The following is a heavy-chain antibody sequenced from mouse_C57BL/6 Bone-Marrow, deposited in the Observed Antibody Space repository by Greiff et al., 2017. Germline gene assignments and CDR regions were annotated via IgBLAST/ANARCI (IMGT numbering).Heavy chain of an antibody. J-gene: IGHJ3*01. CDR3: ARGDWDCAY. CDR1: GYTFTGYW. Sequence: VQLQQSGAELMKPGASVKLSCKATGYTFTGYWIEWVKQRPGHGLEWIGENLPGSGSTNYNVKFKGKATFTADTSSNTAYMQLSSLTTEDSAIYYCARGDWDCAYWGQGTLVTVSA. V-gene: IGHV1-9*01. D-gene: IGHD4-1*01. CDR2: NLPGSGST.